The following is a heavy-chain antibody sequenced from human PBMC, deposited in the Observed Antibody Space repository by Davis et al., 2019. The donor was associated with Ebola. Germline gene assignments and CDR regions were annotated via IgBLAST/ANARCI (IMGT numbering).Heavy chain of an antibody. V-gene: IGHV1-2*04. Sequence: ASVKVSCKASGYTFTGYYMHWVRQAPGQGLEWMGWINPNSGGTNYAQKFQGWVTMTRDTSISTAYMELSRLRSDDTAVYYCASPDYYDSSGYSDAFDIWGQGTMVTVSS. J-gene: IGHJ3*02. CDR1: GYTFTGYY. CDR3: ASPDYYDSSGYSDAFDI. D-gene: IGHD3-22*01. CDR2: INPNSGGT.